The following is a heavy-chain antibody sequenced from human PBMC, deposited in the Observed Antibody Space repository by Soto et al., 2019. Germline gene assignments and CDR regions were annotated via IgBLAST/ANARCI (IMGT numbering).Heavy chain of an antibody. J-gene: IGHJ6*02. CDR2: IWNDGNGY. V-gene: IGHV3-33*01. CDR1: GFNFNNYG. Sequence: QVQLVESGGGVVQPGRSLRLSCAASGFNFNNYGMHWVRQAPGKGLEWVAVIWNDGNGYYYANSVKGRFTISRDNSNNTLYLQMSNLRAEDTAVYYCARRQISPPTRGAASARGGMDVWGQGTTVTVSS. CDR3: ARRQISPPTRGAASARGGMDV. D-gene: IGHD6-13*01.